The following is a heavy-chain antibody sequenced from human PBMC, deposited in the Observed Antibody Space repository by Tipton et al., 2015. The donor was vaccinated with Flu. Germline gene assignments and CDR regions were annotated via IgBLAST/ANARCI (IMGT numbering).Heavy chain of an antibody. D-gene: IGHD6-19*01. CDR2: IYNNQYT. J-gene: IGHJ5*02. Sequence: TLSLTCTVSGGFFSSYYWNWVRQPPGKGLEWIGYIYNNQYTKYNPSLKSRVTISVDTSMSQFSLQLTSVTAADTAVYYCAKVIPELVAGLDRWGQGTLVTVSS. CDR3: AKVIPELVAGLDR. V-gene: IGHV4-59*12. CDR1: GGFFSSYY.